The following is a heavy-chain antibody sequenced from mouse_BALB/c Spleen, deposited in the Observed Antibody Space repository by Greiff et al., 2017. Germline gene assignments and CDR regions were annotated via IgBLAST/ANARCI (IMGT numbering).Heavy chain of an antibody. CDR2: ISYSGST. J-gene: IGHJ1*01. D-gene: IGHD1-1*01. V-gene: IGHV3-8*02. CDR1: GDSITSGY. Sequence: EVQLQESGPSLVKPSQTLSLTCSVTGDSITSGYWNWIRKFPGNKLEYMGYISYSGSTYYNPSLKSRISITRDTSKNQYYLQLNSVTTEDTATYYCARYDYGSSPHWYFDVWGAGTTVTVSS. CDR3: ARYDYGSSPHWYFDV.